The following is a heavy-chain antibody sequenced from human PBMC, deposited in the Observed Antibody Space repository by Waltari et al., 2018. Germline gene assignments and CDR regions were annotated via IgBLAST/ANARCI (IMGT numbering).Heavy chain of an antibody. CDR1: GFSFNTFA. J-gene: IGHJ4*02. D-gene: IGHD3-16*01. CDR3: AKNWGGLDY. CDR2: ISNSGDSV. V-gene: IGHV3-23*01. Sequence: EVQLLESGGTLVQPGGSLRLSCAASGFSFNTFAVTWVRQAPGKGLGWVSGISNSGDSVYYADSVKGRFTISRYNSKNTLYLQMNSLRAEDTAVYYCAKNWGGLDYWGQGTLVTVSS.